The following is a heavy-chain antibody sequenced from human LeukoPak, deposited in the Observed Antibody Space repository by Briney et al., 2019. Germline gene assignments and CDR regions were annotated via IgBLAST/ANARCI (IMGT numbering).Heavy chain of an antibody. D-gene: IGHD2/OR15-2a*01. V-gene: IGHV3-73*01. CDR2: IRSKANSYAT. Sequence: GGSLKLSCAASGCTFSGSAIHWVRQASGKGLEWVGRIRSKANSYATAYAASVKGRFIISRDDSKNTAYLQMNSLKTEDTAVYYCRGVIVDDAFDMWGQGTMFTVSS. J-gene: IGHJ3*02. CDR1: GCTFSGSA. CDR3: RGVIVDDAFDM.